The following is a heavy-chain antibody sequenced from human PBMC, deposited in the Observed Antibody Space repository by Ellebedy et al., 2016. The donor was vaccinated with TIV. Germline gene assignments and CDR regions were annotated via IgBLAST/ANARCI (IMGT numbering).Heavy chain of an antibody. CDR2: IHYSGTI. D-gene: IGHD3-10*01. Sequence: SETLSLTXSVSGVSLINYWSWLRQAPGKGLEWIGYIHYSGTIHYSPSLRSRVTMSVDTSKNQVSLKLSSVTAADTAVYYRARHNRLDASGSYCEDSWGQGTLVTVSS. CDR1: GVSLINY. J-gene: IGHJ4*02. V-gene: IGHV4-59*08. CDR3: ARHNRLDASGSYCEDS.